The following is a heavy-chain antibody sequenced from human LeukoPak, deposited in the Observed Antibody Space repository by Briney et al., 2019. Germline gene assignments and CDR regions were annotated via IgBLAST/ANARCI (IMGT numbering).Heavy chain of an antibody. D-gene: IGHD1-26*01. CDR3: ASQGQVGALHFDY. CDR1: GGTFSSYA. J-gene: IGHJ4*02. CDR2: IIPIFGTA. Sequence: SVKVSCKASGGTFSSYAISWVRQAPGQGLEWTGRIIPIFGTANYAQKFQGRVTITTDEYTSTAYMELSSLRSEDTAVYYCASQGQVGALHFDYWGQGTLVTVSS. V-gene: IGHV1-69*05.